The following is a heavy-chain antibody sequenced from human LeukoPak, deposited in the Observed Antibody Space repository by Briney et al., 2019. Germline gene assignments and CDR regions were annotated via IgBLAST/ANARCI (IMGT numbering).Heavy chain of an antibody. CDR3: PRDDCGDTCYPGGY. V-gene: IGHV1-3*04. Sequence: GASVTVSCKSSGYTYTKYVVHWVRQAPGQRPEWMGWINTRNGNTQYSPKFQDRLTINRATSASTAYMELSSLTSEDTALYYCPRDDCGDTCYPGGYWGQGTLVAVSS. CDR2: INTRNGNT. D-gene: IGHD2-21*01. J-gene: IGHJ4*02. CDR1: GYTYTKYV.